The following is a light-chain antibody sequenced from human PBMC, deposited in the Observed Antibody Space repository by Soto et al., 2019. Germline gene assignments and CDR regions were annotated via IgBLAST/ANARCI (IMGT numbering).Light chain of an antibody. CDR2: DAS. J-gene: IGKJ5*01. CDR1: QSVSSY. V-gene: IGKV3-11*01. CDR3: QQRSNWPIT. Sequence: EIVMTQSPVTLSVSPGERATLSCRASQSVSSYLAWYQQKPGQAPRLLIYDASSRATGIPARFSGSGSGTDFTLTISSLEPEDFAVYYCQQRSNWPITFGQGTRLEI.